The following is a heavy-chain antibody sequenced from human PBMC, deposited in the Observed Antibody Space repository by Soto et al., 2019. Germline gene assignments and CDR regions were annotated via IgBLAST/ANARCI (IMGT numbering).Heavy chain of an antibody. CDR2: ISAYNGNK. Sequence: QVQLGQSGAEVKKPGASVKVSCKASGYTFTSYGISWVRQAPGQGREWMGWISAYNGNKKYAQKLKGRVSMTTDTSTSTAYMELRSRRSDDTAVYYCARDLGQQLFDSWGQGTLVTVSS. CDR3: ARDLGQQLFDS. CDR1: GYTFTSYG. V-gene: IGHV1-18*01. D-gene: IGHD6-13*01. J-gene: IGHJ5*01.